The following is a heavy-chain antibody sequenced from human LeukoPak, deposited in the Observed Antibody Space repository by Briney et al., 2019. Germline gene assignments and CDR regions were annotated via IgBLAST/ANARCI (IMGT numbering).Heavy chain of an antibody. CDR3: ARGDILTGSVDY. V-gene: IGHV1-2*02. CDR2: INPNSGGT. D-gene: IGHD3-9*01. Sequence: ASVKVSCKASGYTFTGYYMHWVRQAPGQGLEWMGWINPNSGGTNYAQKFQGRATMTRDTSISTAYMELSRLRSDDTAVYYCARGDILTGSVDYWGQGTLVTVSS. CDR1: GYTFTGYY. J-gene: IGHJ4*02.